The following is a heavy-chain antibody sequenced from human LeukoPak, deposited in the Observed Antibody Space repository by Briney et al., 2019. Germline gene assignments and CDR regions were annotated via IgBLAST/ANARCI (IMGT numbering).Heavy chain of an antibody. CDR3: ARSSLAAAGFDY. J-gene: IGHJ4*02. V-gene: IGHV1-46*01. CDR2: INPSGGST. D-gene: IGHD6-13*01. CDR1: GYTFTSYY. Sequence: ASVTVSCKASGYTFTSYYMHWVRQAPGQGLEWMGIINPSGGSTSYAQKFQGRVTMTRDTSTSTVYMELSSLRSEDTAVYYCARSSLAAAGFDYWGQGTLVTVSA.